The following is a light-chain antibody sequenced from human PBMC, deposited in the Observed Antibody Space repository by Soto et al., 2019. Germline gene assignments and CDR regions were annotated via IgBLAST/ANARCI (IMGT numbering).Light chain of an antibody. CDR1: QSVSSY. CDR2: DAS. J-gene: IGKJ1*01. CDR3: QQYGSYRT. V-gene: IGKV3-11*01. Sequence: EIVLTQSPATLSLSPGERATLSCRASQSVSSYLAWYQQKPGQAPRLLIYDASNRATGIPARFSGSGSGTDFTLTISSLEPEDFAVYYCQQYGSYRTFGQGTKVDIK.